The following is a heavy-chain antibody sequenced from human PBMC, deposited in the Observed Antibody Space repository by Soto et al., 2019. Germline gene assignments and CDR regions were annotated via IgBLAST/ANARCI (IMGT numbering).Heavy chain of an antibody. J-gene: IGHJ4*02. D-gene: IGHD3-10*02. CDR3: VKNQGLVFGYTHY. CDR1: RLTLSNYG. Sequence: GGYLRLSCAASRLTLSNYGMHWVRQALGKGLEWLTFITHDGSMRHYADSVKGRFTISRDNSKNTQYLQMSSLRAEDKALNYCVKNQGLVFGYTHYRGLATLVTVSS. V-gene: IGHV3-30*18. CDR2: ITHDGSMR.